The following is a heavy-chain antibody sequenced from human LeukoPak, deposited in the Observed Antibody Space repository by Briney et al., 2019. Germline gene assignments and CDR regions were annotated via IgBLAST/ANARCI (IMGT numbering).Heavy chain of an antibody. Sequence: PGGSLRLSCAVSGFTFSSYSMNWVRQAPGKGLEWVSSISSNGNYVYYADPVGGRFTISRDNAKNSLYLQMNSLRAEDTAVYYCAKDPREVVAPDAFDIWGQGTMVTVSS. CDR3: AKDPREVVAPDAFDI. J-gene: IGHJ3*02. CDR2: ISSNGNYV. D-gene: IGHD2-15*01. V-gene: IGHV3-21*04. CDR1: GFTFSSYS.